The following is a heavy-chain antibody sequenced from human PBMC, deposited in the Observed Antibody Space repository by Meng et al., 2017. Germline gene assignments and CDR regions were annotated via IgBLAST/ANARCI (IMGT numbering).Heavy chain of an antibody. V-gene: IGHV3-23*01. Sequence: GESLKISCAASGFTFSSYAMSWVRQAPGKGLEWVSAISGSGGSTYYADSVKGRFTISRDNSKNTLYLQMNSLRAEDTAVYYCARGGYSSSWYIGDYWGHGTLVTVSS. CDR3: ARGGYSSSWYIGDY. CDR1: GFTFSSYA. CDR2: ISGSGGST. D-gene: IGHD6-13*01. J-gene: IGHJ4*01.